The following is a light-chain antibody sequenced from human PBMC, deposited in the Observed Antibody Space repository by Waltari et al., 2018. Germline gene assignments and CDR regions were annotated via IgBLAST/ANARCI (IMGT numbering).Light chain of an antibody. CDR2: SAS. CDR1: QRVRNN. Sequence: EIVMTQSPATLSVSPGERVTLSCRASQRVRNNLDWYQQKPGQPPRLLIYSASTRATGIPARFRGSGYGTEFTLTISSLQSEDFAVYYCQQYNDWPSTFGQGAKVEIK. J-gene: IGKJ2*01. CDR3: QQYNDWPST. V-gene: IGKV3-15*01.